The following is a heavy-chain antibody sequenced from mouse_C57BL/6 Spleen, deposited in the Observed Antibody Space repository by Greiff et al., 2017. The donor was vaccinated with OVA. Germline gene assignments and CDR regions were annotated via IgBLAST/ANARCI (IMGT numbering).Heavy chain of an antibody. D-gene: IGHD1-1*02. V-gene: IGHV1-50*01. J-gene: IGHJ2*01. Sequence: VQLQQPGAELVKPGASVKLSCKASGYTFTSYWMQWVKQRPGQGLEWIGEIDPSDSYTNYNQKFKGKATLTVDTSSSTAYMQLSSLTSEDSAVDYCARGSGDYWGQGTTLTVSS. CDR2: IDPSDSYT. CDR1: GYTFTSYW. CDR3: ARGSGDY.